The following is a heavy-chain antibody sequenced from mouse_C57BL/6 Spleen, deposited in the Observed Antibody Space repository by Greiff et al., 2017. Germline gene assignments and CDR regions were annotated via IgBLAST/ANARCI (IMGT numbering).Heavy chain of an antibody. CDR3: ARQEDSSGYDYAMDY. CDR1: GFTFSSYG. Sequence: EVKLVESGGDLVKPGGSLKLSCAASGFTFSSYGMSWVRQTPDKRLEWVATISSGGSYTYYPDSVKGRFTISRDNAKNTLYLQMSSLKSEDTAMYYCARQEDSSGYDYAMDYWGQGTSVTVSS. V-gene: IGHV5-6*02. D-gene: IGHD3-2*02. J-gene: IGHJ4*01. CDR2: ISSGGSYT.